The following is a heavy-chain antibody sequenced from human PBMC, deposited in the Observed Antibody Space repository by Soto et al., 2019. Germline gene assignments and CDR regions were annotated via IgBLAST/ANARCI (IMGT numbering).Heavy chain of an antibody. J-gene: IGHJ4*02. D-gene: IGHD6-6*01. CDR3: ARDQDGIAARSAAFGH. CDR1: GFTFSTYG. Sequence: GGSLRLSCAASGFTFSTYGIHWVRQAPGKGLEWLAVIWYDGSKKYYADSVKGRFTISRDNSKNTLYLQMNSLRAEDTAVFYCARDQDGIAARSAAFGHWGQGTLVTVSS. V-gene: IGHV3-33*01. CDR2: IWYDGSKK.